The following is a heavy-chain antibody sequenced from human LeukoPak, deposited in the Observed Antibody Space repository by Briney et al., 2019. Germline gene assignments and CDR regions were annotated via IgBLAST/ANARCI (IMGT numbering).Heavy chain of an antibody. CDR1: VFSFSSYF. D-gene: IGHD4-17*01. CDR2: INSGGSVT. V-gene: IGHV3-48*02. CDR3: VRDNDDYKDDDFVYAFDI. J-gene: IGHJ3*02. Sequence: GGFLRLSCAASVFSFSSYFMNWVRQAPWKGLEWVGIINSGGSVTYYADSVRGRFTISRDNAKNSLYLQMNSLRDEDTAVYYCVRDNDDYKDDDFVYAFDIWGQGTMVTVSS.